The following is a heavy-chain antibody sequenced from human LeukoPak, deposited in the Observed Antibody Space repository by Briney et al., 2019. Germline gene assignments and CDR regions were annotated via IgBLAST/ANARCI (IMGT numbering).Heavy chain of an antibody. Sequence: GESLKISCKGSGYSFTSYWIGWVRQMPGKGLEWMGIIYPGDSDTRYSPSFQGQVTISADKSISTAYLQWSSLKASDTAMYYCARRGSDDILTGYYPYYFDYWGQGTLVTISS. J-gene: IGHJ4*02. CDR3: ARRGSDDILTGYYPYYFDY. V-gene: IGHV5-51*01. CDR2: IYPGDSDT. CDR1: GYSFTSYW. D-gene: IGHD3-9*01.